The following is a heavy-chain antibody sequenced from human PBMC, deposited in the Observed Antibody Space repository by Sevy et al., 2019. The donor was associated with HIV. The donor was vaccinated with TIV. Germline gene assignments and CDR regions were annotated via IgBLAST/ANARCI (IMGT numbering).Heavy chain of an antibody. Sequence: SETLSLTCTVSTGYINNYYWTWVRQSPGKGLEWIGYIYYRGNTKYNPSLESRVSMSIDTNKEQFSLTLTSVTGADSAIYYCARAEYGHSRGWYSWLDAWGQGILLTVSS. D-gene: IGHD6-19*01. J-gene: IGHJ5*02. V-gene: IGHV4-59*01. CDR2: IYYRGNT. CDR3: ARAEYGHSRGWYSWLDA. CDR1: TGYINNYY.